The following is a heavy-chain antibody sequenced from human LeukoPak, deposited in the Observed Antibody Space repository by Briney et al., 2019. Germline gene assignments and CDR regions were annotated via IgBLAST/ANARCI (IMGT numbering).Heavy chain of an antibody. V-gene: IGHV3-74*01. CDR2: INSYGSST. CDR3: ARGITSGPRRYDVRNFDY. D-gene: IGHD3-3*01. Sequence: GGSLRLSCAASGFTFSSYWMHWVRQAPGKGLVWVSRINSYGSSTSYADSVKGRFTISRDNAKNSLYLQMNSLRAEDTAVYYCARGITSGPRRYDVRNFDYWGQGTPVTVSS. J-gene: IGHJ4*02. CDR1: GFTFSSYW.